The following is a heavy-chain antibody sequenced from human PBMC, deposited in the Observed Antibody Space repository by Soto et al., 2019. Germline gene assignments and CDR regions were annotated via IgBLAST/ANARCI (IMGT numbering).Heavy chain of an antibody. D-gene: IGHD2-2*01. CDR1: GFTFSSYG. V-gene: IGHV3-30*18. J-gene: IGHJ4*02. Sequence: PGGSLRLSCAASGFTFSSYGMHWVRQAPGKGLEWVAVISYDGSNTYYADSVKGRFTISRDNSKNTLYLQVNSLRAEDTAVYYCAKDVVAYCSSTRSHSDYWCQGXLVTVST. CDR3: AKDVVAYCSSTRSHSDY. CDR2: ISYDGSNT.